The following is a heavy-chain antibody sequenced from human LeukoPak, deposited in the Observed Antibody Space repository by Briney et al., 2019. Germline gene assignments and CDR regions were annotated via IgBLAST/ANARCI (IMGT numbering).Heavy chain of an antibody. D-gene: IGHD4-17*01. V-gene: IGHV4-59*01. Sequence: SETLSLTCTVSGVSISSYYWSWIRQPPGKGLEWIGYIYYSGSTNYNPSLKSRVTISVDTSKNQFSLKLSSVTAADTAVYYCARGHDYGDYVMGYWGQGTLVTVSS. CDR1: GVSISSYY. CDR2: IYYSGST. CDR3: ARGHDYGDYVMGY. J-gene: IGHJ4*02.